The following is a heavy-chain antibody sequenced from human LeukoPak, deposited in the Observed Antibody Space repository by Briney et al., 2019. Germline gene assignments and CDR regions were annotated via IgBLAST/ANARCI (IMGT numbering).Heavy chain of an antibody. CDR3: AKDPGGSVSWYFDL. V-gene: IGHV3-23*01. CDR1: GFTFSSYA. D-gene: IGHD2-8*01. J-gene: IGHJ2*01. CDR2: MSGSDGST. Sequence: GGSLGLSCAASGFTFSSYAMSWVRQAPGTGLEWVSDMSGSDGSTYYADSVKGRFTISRDNSKNTLYLQMNSLRAEDTAIYYCAKDPGGSVSWYFDLWGRGTLVTVSS.